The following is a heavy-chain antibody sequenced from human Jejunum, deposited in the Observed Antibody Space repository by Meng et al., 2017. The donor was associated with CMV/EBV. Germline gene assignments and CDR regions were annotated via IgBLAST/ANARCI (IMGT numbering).Heavy chain of an antibody. Sequence: CVASGFTFSNYGMSWVRQAPGKGLEWVSVIYGDGSKTYYADSVRGRLTISRENSKNTVYLQMNSLREEDTAVYYCAKVWGSGYYYFDFWGQGALVTVSS. CDR3: AKVWGSGYYYFDF. D-gene: IGHD5-12*01. CDR1: GFTFSNYG. V-gene: IGHV3-23*03. J-gene: IGHJ4*02. CDR2: IYGDGSKT.